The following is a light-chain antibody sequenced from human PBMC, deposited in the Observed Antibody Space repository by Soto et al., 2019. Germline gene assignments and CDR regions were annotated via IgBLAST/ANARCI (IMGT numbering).Light chain of an antibody. Sequence: DLQMTQSPSYVSASIGDRVTITCRASQGIRSWLAWYQQKPGKAPKLLIYAASSLQSGVPSRFSGSGSGTDVTLTISSLQPEDFATYFCQQANSYPFTFGPGTKVDVK. CDR3: QQANSYPFT. V-gene: IGKV1-12*01. CDR1: QGIRSW. CDR2: AAS. J-gene: IGKJ3*01.